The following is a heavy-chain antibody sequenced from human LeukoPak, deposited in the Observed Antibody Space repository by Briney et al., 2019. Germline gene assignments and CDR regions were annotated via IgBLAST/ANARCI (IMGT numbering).Heavy chain of an antibody. Sequence: GGSLRLSCAASGFTFSSYAMHWVRQAPGKGLEWVAVISYDGSNKYYADPVKGRFTISRDNSKNTLYLQMNSLRAEDTAVYYCAKDDVGYCSSTSCRAYFDYWGQGTQVTVSS. J-gene: IGHJ4*02. CDR1: GFTFSSYA. CDR2: ISYDGSNK. D-gene: IGHD2-2*01. CDR3: AKDDVGYCSSTSCRAYFDY. V-gene: IGHV3-30-3*01.